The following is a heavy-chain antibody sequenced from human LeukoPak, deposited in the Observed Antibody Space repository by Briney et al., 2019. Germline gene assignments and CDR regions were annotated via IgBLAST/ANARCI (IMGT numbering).Heavy chain of an antibody. CDR1: GGSFSGYY. CDR2: INHSGST. V-gene: IGHV4-34*01. J-gene: IGHJ5*02. D-gene: IGHD3-10*01. Sequence: SETLSLTCAVYGGSFSGYYWSWIRQPPGKGLEWIGEINHSGSTNYNPSLKSRVTISVDTSKNQFSLKLSSVTAADTAVYYCAAYGSGSYYNNRNWFDPWVQGTLVTVSS. CDR3: AAYGSGSYYNNRNWFDP.